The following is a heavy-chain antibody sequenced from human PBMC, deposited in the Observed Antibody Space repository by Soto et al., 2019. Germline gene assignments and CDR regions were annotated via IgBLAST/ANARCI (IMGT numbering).Heavy chain of an antibody. CDR2: IWYDGSNK. CDR1: GFSFNNYG. Sequence: QVQLVEYGGGLVPPGVSLRLSCVASGFSFNNYGMHWVRQAPGKGLEWVAVIWYDGSNKYYADSVKGRFTISRDNSENTLYLQMSSLRAEDTAVYFCAREPSHGSGSYLDYWGQGALVAVSS. CDR3: AREPSHGSGSYLDY. J-gene: IGHJ4*02. D-gene: IGHD3-10*01. V-gene: IGHV3-33*01.